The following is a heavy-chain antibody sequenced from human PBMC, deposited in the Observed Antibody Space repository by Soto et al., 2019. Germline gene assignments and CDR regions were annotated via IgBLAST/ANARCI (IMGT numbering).Heavy chain of an antibody. D-gene: IGHD3-3*01. CDR1: DDNFNNAW. J-gene: IGHJ4*02. CDR3: ATDGRWSAH. CDR2: IKSKNDGGII. V-gene: IGHV3-15*07. Sequence: GGSVRHSCVVSDDNFNNAWMNWVRQAPGKGLEWVGRIKSKNDGGIIDYAAPVNGRFIISRDDSKNTLYLQMTSLKIEDTGVYYCATDGRWSAHWGQGTLVTVSS.